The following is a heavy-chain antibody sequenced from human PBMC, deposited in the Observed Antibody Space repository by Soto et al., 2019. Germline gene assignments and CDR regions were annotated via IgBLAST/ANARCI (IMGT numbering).Heavy chain of an antibody. Sequence: GGSLRLSCAASGFTFSSYSMNWVRQAPGKGLEWVSYISSSSSTIYYADSVKGRFTISRDNAKNSLYLQMNSLRDEDTAVYYCARAPAISREWELPYYFDYWGQGTLVTVSS. V-gene: IGHV3-48*02. D-gene: IGHD1-26*01. J-gene: IGHJ4*02. CDR3: ARAPAISREWELPYYFDY. CDR2: ISSSSSTI. CDR1: GFTFSSYS.